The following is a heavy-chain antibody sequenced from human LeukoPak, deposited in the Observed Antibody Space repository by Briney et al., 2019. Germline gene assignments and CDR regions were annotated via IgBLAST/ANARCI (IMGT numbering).Heavy chain of an antibody. CDR1: GGSISSSSYY. V-gene: IGHV4-39*07. CDR2: IYYSGST. D-gene: IGHD3-9*01. CDR3: ARVRRVLRYFDWVNRRAQNWFDP. J-gene: IGHJ5*02. Sequence: SETLSLTCTVSGGSISSSSYYWGWIRQPPGKGLEWIGSIYYSGSTYYNPSLKSRVTISVDTSKNQFSLKLSSVTAADTAVYYCARVRRVLRYFDWVNRRAQNWFDPWGQGTLVTVSS.